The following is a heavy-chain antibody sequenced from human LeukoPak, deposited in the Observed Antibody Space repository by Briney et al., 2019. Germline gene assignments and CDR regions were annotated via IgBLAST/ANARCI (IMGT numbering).Heavy chain of an antibody. Sequence: SQTLSLTCTVSGGSISSGGYYWSWIRQHPGKGLEWIGYIYYSGSTYYNPSLKSRVTISVDTSKNQFSLKLSSVTAADTAVYYCARGYDGDGYNHPFDSWGQGTLVTVSS. CDR3: ARGYDGDGYNHPFDS. CDR1: GGSISSGGYY. V-gene: IGHV4-31*03. J-gene: IGHJ4*02. D-gene: IGHD5-24*01. CDR2: IYYSGST.